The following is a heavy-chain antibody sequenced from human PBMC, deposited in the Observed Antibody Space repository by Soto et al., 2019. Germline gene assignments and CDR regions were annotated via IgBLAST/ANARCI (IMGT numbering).Heavy chain of an antibody. Sequence: EVQLVESGGRLVEPGGSLRLSCAASGLTVNNVWMTWVRQAPGKGLEWVGRIKKEADGGTTDYGAPVRGRFTISSDDSKNTLNLQMNSLKAEDTAVYYCTTGAGWGQGTLVTVSS. CDR3: TTGAG. CDR2: IKKEADGGTT. V-gene: IGHV3-15*07. J-gene: IGHJ4*02. CDR1: GLTVNNVW. D-gene: IGHD6-19*01.